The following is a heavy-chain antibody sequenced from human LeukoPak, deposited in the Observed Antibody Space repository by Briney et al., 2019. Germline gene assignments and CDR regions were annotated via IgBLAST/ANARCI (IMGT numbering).Heavy chain of an antibody. V-gene: IGHV1-18*01. D-gene: IGHD3-10*01. J-gene: IGHJ4*02. CDR2: ISAYNGNT. CDR3: ARGGLPVRTNYYGSGSYYPY. CDR1: GYTFTSYG. Sequence: ASVKVSCKASGYTFTSYGISWVRQAPGQGLEWMGWISAYNGNTNYAQKLQGRVTMTTDTSTSTAYMELRSLRSDDTAGYYCARGGLPVRTNYYGSGSYYPYWGQGTLVTVSS.